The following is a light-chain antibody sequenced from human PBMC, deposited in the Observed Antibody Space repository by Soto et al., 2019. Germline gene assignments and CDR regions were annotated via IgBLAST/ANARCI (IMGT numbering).Light chain of an antibody. CDR2: DTY. CDR3: QQRSDWPPLT. J-gene: IGKJ5*01. V-gene: IGKV3-11*01. Sequence: EIVLTQSPATLSLSPGERATLSCRASQSVGSFLAWYQQKPGQATRLLIYDTYKRPTGVPVSFTGSGSGADFTLTINSLEPEDFAVYYCQQRSDWPPLTFGQGTRLDIK. CDR1: QSVGSF.